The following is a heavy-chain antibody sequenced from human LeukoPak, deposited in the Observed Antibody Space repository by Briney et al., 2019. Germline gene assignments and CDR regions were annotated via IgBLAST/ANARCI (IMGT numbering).Heavy chain of an antibody. CDR3: ARFSQYYDSPTHYLDY. CDR1: GGSINNYY. D-gene: IGHD2/OR15-2a*01. Sequence: SETLSPTCTVSGGSINNYYWSWVRQPPGAGLEWLAYIYYTGSTNYNPSLKTRLTISVDTSKNQFSLRLNSVTAADTAVYYCARFSQYYDSPTHYLDYWGQGILVTVSS. V-gene: IGHV4-59*08. J-gene: IGHJ4*02. CDR2: IYYTGST.